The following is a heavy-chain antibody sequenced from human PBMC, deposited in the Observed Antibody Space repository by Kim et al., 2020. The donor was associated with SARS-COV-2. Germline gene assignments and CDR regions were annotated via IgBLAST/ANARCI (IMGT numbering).Heavy chain of an antibody. D-gene: IGHD5-12*01. V-gene: IGHV4-31*03. Sequence: LSLTCTVSGASISSGGYYWSWIRQHQGKGLEWIAYIDYSGSTDDNPSVKSRLIISLDKSKNQISLKLSSVTAADTAVYYCVRGRRDGYNYFDYWGQGTLVTVSS. CDR3: VRGRRDGYNYFDY. J-gene: IGHJ4*02. CDR1: GASISSGGYY. CDR2: IDYSGST.